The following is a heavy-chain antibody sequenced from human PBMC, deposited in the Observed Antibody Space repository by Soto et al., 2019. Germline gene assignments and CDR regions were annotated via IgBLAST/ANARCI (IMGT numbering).Heavy chain of an antibody. CDR1: GGTFRSYA. Sequence: AXVKVSCKASGGTFRSYAIRWVRQAPGQCLEWMGGIIPIFGTANYAQKFQGRVTITADESTSTAYMELSSLRSEDTAVYYCARDHSVRGVIIYYYGMDVWGQGTTVTVSS. J-gene: IGHJ6*02. CDR3: ARDHSVRGVIIYYYGMDV. V-gene: IGHV1-69*13. CDR2: IIPIFGTA. D-gene: IGHD3-10*01.